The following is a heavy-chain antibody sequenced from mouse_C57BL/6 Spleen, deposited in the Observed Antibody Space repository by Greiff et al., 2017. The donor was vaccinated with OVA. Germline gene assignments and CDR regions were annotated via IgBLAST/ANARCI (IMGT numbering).Heavy chain of an antibody. J-gene: IGHJ4*01. CDR3: VRHSETYDYDGYYAMDY. Sequence: EVQGVESGGGLVQPKGSLKLSCAASGFSFNTYAMYWVRQAPGKGLEWVARIRSKSNNYATYYADSVKDRFTISRDDSESMLYLQMNNLKTEDTAMYYCVRHSETYDYDGYYAMDYWGQGTSVTVSS. V-gene: IGHV10-1*01. CDR2: IRSKSNNYAT. D-gene: IGHD2-4*01. CDR1: GFSFNTYA.